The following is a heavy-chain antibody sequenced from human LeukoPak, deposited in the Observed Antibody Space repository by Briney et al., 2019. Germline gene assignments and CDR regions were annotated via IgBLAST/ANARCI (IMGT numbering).Heavy chain of an antibody. J-gene: IGHJ3*02. V-gene: IGHV1-2*02. CDR1: GYTFTGYY. Sequence: ASVKVSCKASGYTFTGYYMHWVRQAPGQGLEWMGWINPNSGGTNYAQRFQGRVTMTRDTSISTAYMELSRLRSDDTAVYYRAREFRRYCSGGNCYSPLEYAFDIWGQGTMVIVSS. D-gene: IGHD2-15*01. CDR3: AREFRRYCSGGNCYSPLEYAFDI. CDR2: INPNSGGT.